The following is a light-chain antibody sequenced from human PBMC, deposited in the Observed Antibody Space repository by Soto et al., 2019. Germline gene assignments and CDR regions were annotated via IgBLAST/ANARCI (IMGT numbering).Light chain of an antibody. Sequence: AVQMTQSPSSLSASVGDRVTITCRASQGIRNDLGWYQQKPGKAPKILIYAASSLQSGVPSRFSGSGPGVDFTLTISSLQADDFATYYCLQDYNYPYIFGQGTKVDMK. CDR2: AAS. V-gene: IGKV1-6*01. CDR1: QGIRND. CDR3: LQDYNYPYI. J-gene: IGKJ2*01.